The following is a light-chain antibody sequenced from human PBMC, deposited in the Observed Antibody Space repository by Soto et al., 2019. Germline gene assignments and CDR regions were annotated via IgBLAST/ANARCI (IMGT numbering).Light chain of an antibody. CDR3: TSFTIIHTYV. CDR2: NVN. CDR1: SSDVGGYDY. J-gene: IGLJ1*01. V-gene: IGLV2-14*01. Sequence: QSALTQPASVSGSPGQSITISCTGTSSDVGGYDYVAWYQQYPDTAPKLLIYNVNNRPSGVSIRFSGSKSGNTASLTISGLLPEDEADYYCTSFTIIHTYVFGTGTKVTVL.